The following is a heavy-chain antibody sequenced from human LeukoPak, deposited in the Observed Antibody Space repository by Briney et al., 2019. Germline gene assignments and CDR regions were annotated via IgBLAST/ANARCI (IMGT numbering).Heavy chain of an antibody. Sequence: ASVKVSCKASGYTFTSYAMNWVRQAPGQGLEWMGWINPNSGGTNYAQKFQGRVTMTRDTPISTAYMELSRLRSDDTAVYYCAREYDSPDGYFDYWGQGTLVTVSS. CDR3: AREYDSPDGYFDY. CDR2: INPNSGGT. D-gene: IGHD3-22*01. V-gene: IGHV1-2*02. J-gene: IGHJ4*02. CDR1: GYTFTSYA.